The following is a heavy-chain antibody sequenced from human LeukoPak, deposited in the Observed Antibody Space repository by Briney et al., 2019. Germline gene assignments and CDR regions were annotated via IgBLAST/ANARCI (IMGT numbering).Heavy chain of an antibody. CDR3: ARVHYYGSGSYYFDY. CDR2: IYYSGST. V-gene: IGHV4-61*05. D-gene: IGHD3-10*01. J-gene: IGHJ4*02. Sequence: SETLSLTCTVSGGSISGSSYYWGWIRQPPGKGLEWIGYIYYSGSTNYNPSLKSRVTISVDTSKNQFSLKLSSVTAADTAVYYCARVHYYGSGSYYFDYWGQGTLVTVSS. CDR1: GGSISGSSYY.